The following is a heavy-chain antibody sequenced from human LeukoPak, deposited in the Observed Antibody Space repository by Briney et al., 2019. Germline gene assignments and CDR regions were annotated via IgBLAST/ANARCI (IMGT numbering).Heavy chain of an antibody. CDR1: GGSISSYY. CDR3: ARRMATIRAFDI. CDR2: IYTSGST. V-gene: IGHV4-4*07. Sequence: LETLSLTCTVSGGSISSYYWSWIRQPAGKGLEWIGRIYTSGSTNYNPSLKSRVTMSVDTSKNQFSLKLSSVTAADTAVYYCARRMATIRAFDIWGQGTMVTVSS. J-gene: IGHJ3*02. D-gene: IGHD5-24*01.